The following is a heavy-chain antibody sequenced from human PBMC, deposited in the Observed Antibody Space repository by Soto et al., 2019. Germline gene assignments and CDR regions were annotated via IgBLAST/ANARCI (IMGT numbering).Heavy chain of an antibody. CDR1: GFTFRSYS. CDR2: ISSSSSNI. CDR3: ARDLGAVVAAILYY. D-gene: IGHD5-12*01. J-gene: IGHJ4*02. V-gene: IGHV3-21*01. Sequence: GGSLRLSCAASGFTFRSYSMSWVRQAPGKGLEWVSSISSSSSNIYYADSVKGRFTISRDNAKNSLYLQMNSLRAEDTDVAYCARDLGAVVAAILYYWGQGTLVTVSS.